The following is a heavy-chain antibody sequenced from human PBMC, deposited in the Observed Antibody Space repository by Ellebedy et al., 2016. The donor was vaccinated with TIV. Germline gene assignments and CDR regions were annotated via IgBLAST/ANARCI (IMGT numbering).Heavy chain of an antibody. CDR3: AIRYSSGWSLDY. D-gene: IGHD6-19*01. J-gene: IGHJ4*02. CDR1: GYTFTSYY. Sequence: ASVKVSXNASGYTFTSYYMHWVRQAPGQGLEWMGIINPSGGRTSYAQKFQGRVTMTRDTSTSTVYMELSSLRSEDTAVYYCAIRYSSGWSLDYWGQGTLVTVSS. CDR2: INPSGGRT. V-gene: IGHV1-46*01.